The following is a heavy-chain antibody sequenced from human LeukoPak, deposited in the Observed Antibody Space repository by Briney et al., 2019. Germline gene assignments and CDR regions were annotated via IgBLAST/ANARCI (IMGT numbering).Heavy chain of an antibody. CDR2: INHSGST. J-gene: IGHJ5*02. Sequence: SETLSFTCAVYGGSFSGYYWSWIRQPPGKGLEWIGEINHSGSTNYNPSLKSRVTISVDTSKNQFSLKLSSVTAADTAVYYCARGDGYSYVGDWFDPWGQGTLVTVS. D-gene: IGHD5-18*01. CDR1: GGSFSGYY. V-gene: IGHV4-34*01. CDR3: ARGDGYSYVGDWFDP.